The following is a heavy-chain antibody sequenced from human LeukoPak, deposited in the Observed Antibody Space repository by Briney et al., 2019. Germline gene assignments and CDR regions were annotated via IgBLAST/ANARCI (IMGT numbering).Heavy chain of an antibody. V-gene: IGHV6-1*01. J-gene: IGHJ5*02. D-gene: IGHD6-13*01. CDR3: ARVEQQLVRKNWFDP. CDR1: GDSVSSNSAA. CDR2: TYYRSKWYN. Sequence: SQTLSLACAISGDSVSSNSAAWNWIRQSPSRGLEWLGRTYYRSKWYNDYAVSAKSRITINPDTSKNQFSLQLNSVTPEDTAVYYCARVEQQLVRKNWFDPWGQGTLVTVSS.